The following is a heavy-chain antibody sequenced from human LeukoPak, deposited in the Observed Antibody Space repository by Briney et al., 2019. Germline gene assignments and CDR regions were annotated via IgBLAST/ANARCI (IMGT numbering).Heavy chain of an antibody. Sequence: ASVKVSCKASGYTFSGYYLHWVRQAPGQGLEWMGWINPNSGDTGYAQRFQGRVTMTRDTSISTAYMELSRLRSDDTAVYYCAREYYYDSSGYFDYWGQGTLVTVSS. CDR1: GYTFSGYY. J-gene: IGHJ4*02. V-gene: IGHV1-2*02. CDR2: INPNSGDT. D-gene: IGHD3-22*01. CDR3: AREYYYDSSGYFDY.